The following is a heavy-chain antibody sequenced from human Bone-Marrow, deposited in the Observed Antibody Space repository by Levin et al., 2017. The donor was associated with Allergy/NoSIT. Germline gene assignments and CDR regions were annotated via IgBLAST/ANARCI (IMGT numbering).Heavy chain of an antibody. Sequence: GGSLRLSCAASEFIVSSNYMSWVRQAPGKGLDWVSVIYSGGSAYYPESVKGRFTISRDNSKNTLYLQMNSLRAEDTAVYYCVARSNGMDVWGQGTTVTVSS. J-gene: IGHJ6*02. V-gene: IGHV3-66*01. CDR2: IYSGGSA. CDR1: EFIVSSNY. D-gene: IGHD5-12*01. CDR3: VARSNGMDV.